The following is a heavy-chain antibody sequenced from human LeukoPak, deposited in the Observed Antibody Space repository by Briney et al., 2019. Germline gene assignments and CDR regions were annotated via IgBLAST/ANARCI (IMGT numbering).Heavy chain of an antibody. V-gene: IGHV4-4*09. CDR3: ARRFDTSGWVDY. J-gene: IGHJ4*02. CDR2: IYSSGAT. D-gene: IGHD6-19*01. CDR1: GCSISGYC. Sequence: PSETLSLTCTVSGCSISGYCWSWIRQPPGKALEWIGYIYSSGATNSNASFKSRVTISVDSSKNQFSLKLTSVTAADTAVYYCARRFDTSGWVDYWGQGTLVTVSS.